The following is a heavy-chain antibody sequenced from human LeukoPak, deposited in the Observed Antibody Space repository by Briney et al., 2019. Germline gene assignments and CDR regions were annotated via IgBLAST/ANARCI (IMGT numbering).Heavy chain of an antibody. CDR1: GGSFSGYY. J-gene: IGHJ4*02. D-gene: IGHD3-3*01. Sequence: SETLSLTCAVYGGSFSGYYWSWIRQPPGKGLEWIGEINHSGSTNYNPSLKSRVTIPVDTSKNQFSLKLSSVTAADTAVYYCAGRERITIFGVVTEDYWGQGTLVTVSS. CDR2: INHSGST. V-gene: IGHV4-34*01. CDR3: AGRERITIFGVVTEDY.